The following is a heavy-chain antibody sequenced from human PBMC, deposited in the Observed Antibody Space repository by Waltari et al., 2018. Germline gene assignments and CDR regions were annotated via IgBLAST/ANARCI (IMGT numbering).Heavy chain of an antibody. CDR2: IRSYNGDT. J-gene: IGHJ3*02. CDR3: ARDLYYYDSSGNWDDAFDI. CDR1: GYTFTSYG. Sequence: QVQLEQSGAEVKKPGASVKVSCKASGYTFTSYGISWVRQAPGQGLEWMGWIRSYNGDTNYAQKLHGRVTMTTDTSTSTAYMELRSLRSDDTAVFYCARDLYYYDSSGNWDDAFDIWGQGTMVIVSS. V-gene: IGHV1-18*04. D-gene: IGHD3-22*01.